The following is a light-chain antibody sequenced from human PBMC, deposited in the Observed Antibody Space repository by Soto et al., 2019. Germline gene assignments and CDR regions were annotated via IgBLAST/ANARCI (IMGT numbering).Light chain of an antibody. Sequence: ERVMTQSPATLSVSPGERATLSCRASQSVGSNLAWYQQKPGQAPRLLIHGASSRATGIPDRFSGSGSGTDFTLTISRLEPEDSAVYYCQQSGRPFGQGTKVDIK. J-gene: IGKJ1*01. CDR1: QSVGSN. CDR3: QQSGRP. V-gene: IGKV3-20*01. CDR2: GAS.